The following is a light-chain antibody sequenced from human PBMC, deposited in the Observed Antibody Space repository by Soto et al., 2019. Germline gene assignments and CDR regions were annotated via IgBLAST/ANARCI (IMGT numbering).Light chain of an antibody. CDR2: KAS. CDR3: QQYSTYWT. J-gene: IGKJ1*01. CDR1: QSISTW. Sequence: DIQMTQSPSTLSASVGDRVTITCPASQSISTWLAWYQQKAGKAPKLLIYKASILESGVPSRFSGSGSGTEFTLTISSLQPDDFATYYCQQYSTYWTFGQGTKVEIK. V-gene: IGKV1-5*03.